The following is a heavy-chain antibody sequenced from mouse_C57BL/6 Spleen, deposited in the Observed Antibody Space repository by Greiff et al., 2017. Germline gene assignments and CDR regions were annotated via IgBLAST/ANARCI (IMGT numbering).Heavy chain of an antibody. Sequence: EVKVVESGGGLVQPGGSLSLSCAASGFTFTDYYMSWVRQPPGKALEWLGFIRNKANGYTTEYSASVKGRFTISRDNSQSILYLQMNALRAEDSATYYCARLWDEKGYFDVWGTGTTVTVSS. J-gene: IGHJ1*03. CDR2: IRNKANGYTT. CDR3: ARLWDEKGYFDV. V-gene: IGHV7-3*01. D-gene: IGHD4-1*01. CDR1: GFTFTDYY.